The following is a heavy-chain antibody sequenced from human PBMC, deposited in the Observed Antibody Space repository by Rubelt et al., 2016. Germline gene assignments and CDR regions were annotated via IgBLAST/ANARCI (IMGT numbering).Heavy chain of an antibody. V-gene: IGHV4-34*01. J-gene: IGHJ6*02. Sequence: TCTVSGGSISSYYWSWIRQPPGKGLAWIGEINHSGSTNYNPSLKSRVTISVDTSKNQFSLQLNSVTPEDTAVYYCARIRYDSRGYPVYGMDVWGQGTTVTVSS. D-gene: IGHD3-22*01. CDR2: INHSGST. CDR1: GGSISSYY. CDR3: ARIRYDSRGYPVYGMDV.